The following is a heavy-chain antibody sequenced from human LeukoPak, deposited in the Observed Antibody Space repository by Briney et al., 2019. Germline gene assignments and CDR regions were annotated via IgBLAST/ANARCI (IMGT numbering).Heavy chain of an antibody. V-gene: IGHV4-34*01. CDR2: INHSGST. CDR3: ARKVSKYGSLWSQPGVFDY. Sequence: KPSETLSLTCAVYGGSFSGYYWSWIRQPPGKGLEWIGEINHSGSTNYNPPLKSRVTISVDTSKNQFSLKLSSVTAADTAVYYCARKVSKYGSLWSQPGVFDYWGQGTLVTVSS. CDR1: GGSFSGYY. J-gene: IGHJ4*02. D-gene: IGHD3-10*01.